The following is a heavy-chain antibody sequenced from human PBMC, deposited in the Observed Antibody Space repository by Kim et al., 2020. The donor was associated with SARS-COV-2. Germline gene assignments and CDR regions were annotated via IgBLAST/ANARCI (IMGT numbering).Heavy chain of an antibody. CDR3: TRGGARQWLGDSFDI. V-gene: IGHV3-49*02. Sequence: AASVKGRCTMSKDDSKDIAYLQMNGLKTEDTAVYYCTRGGARQWLGDSFDIWGRGTMVTVSS. J-gene: IGHJ3*02. D-gene: IGHD6-19*01.